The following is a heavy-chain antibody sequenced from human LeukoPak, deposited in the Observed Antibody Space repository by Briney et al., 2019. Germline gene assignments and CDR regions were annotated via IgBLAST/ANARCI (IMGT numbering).Heavy chain of an antibody. V-gene: IGHV3-7*01. CDR2: IKQDGSEK. Sequence: GGSLRLSCAASGFTFSSYWMSWVRQAPGKGLEWVANIKQDGSEKYYVDSVKGRFTISRDNAKNSLYLQMNSLRAEDTAVYYCARASTRADLWFGEYYFDYWGQGTLVTVSS. CDR1: GFTFSSYW. D-gene: IGHD3-10*01. CDR3: ARASTRADLWFGEYYFDY. J-gene: IGHJ4*02.